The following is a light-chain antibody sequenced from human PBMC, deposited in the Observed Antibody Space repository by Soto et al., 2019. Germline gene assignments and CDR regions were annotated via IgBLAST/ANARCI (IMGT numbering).Light chain of an antibody. J-gene: IGKJ4*01. CDR3: QQDGNSPLT. V-gene: IGKV3-20*01. CDR2: GAS. CDR1: QSVTSSY. Sequence: EIVLTQSPGTLSLSPGERATLSCRASQSVTSSYLAWYQQKPGQAPRLLIYGASSRATVIPDRFSGSGYGTDFTLTISRLEPEDFAVYYCQQDGNSPLTFGGGTKVEIK.